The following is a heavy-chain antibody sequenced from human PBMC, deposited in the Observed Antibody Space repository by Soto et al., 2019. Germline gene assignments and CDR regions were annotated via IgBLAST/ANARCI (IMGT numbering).Heavy chain of an antibody. D-gene: IGHD1-26*01. J-gene: IGHJ4*02. CDR3: ARALSSGSYPPSFDY. CDR2: INHSGST. CDR1: GGSFSGYY. V-gene: IGHV4-34*01. Sequence: SETLSLTCAVYGGSFSGYYWSWIRQPPGKGLEWIGEINHSGSTNYNPSLKSRVTISVDTSKNQFSLKLSSVTAADTAVYYCARALSSGSYPPSFDYWGQGTLVTVYS.